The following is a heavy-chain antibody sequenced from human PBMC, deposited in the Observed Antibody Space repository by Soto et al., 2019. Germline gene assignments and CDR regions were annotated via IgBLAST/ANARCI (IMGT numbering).Heavy chain of an antibody. J-gene: IGHJ4*02. CDR1: GYTFTSYY. CDR3: ASATMVRGVITPGEDY. Sequence: QVQLVQSGAEVKKPGASVKVSCKASGYTFTSYYMHWVRQAPGQGLEWMGIINPSGGRTSQAQKFQGRVTMTRDTSTSTVYRELSSLRSEDTAVYYCASATMVRGVITPGEDYWGQGTLVTVSS. V-gene: IGHV1-46*03. CDR2: INPSGGRT. D-gene: IGHD3-10*01.